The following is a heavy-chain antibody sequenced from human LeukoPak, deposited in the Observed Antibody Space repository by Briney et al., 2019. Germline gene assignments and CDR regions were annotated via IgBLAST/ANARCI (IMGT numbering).Heavy chain of an antibody. CDR2: ISGTGGST. V-gene: IGHV3-23*01. CDR1: GFTFSSYA. J-gene: IGHJ4*02. CDR3: ARARAITGTTSFDY. Sequence: GGSLRLSCEASGFTFSSYAMSWVRQAPGKGLEWVSVISGTGGSTYYADSVKGRFTISRDNAKNSLYLQMNSLRSEDTAVYYCARARAITGTTSFDYWGQGTLVTVSS. D-gene: IGHD1-7*01.